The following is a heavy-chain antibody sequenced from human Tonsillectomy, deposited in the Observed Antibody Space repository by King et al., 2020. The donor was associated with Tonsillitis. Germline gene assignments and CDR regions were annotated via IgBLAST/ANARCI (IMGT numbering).Heavy chain of an antibody. CDR1: GGSFSGYY. Sequence: VQLQQWGAGLLKPSETLSLTCAVYGGSFSGYYWSWIRQPPGKGLEWSGEINHSGSTNYNPSLKSRVTISVDTSKNQFSLKLSSVTAADTAVYYCARVQLGTFDFWSGYRGSDYWGQGTLVTVSS. V-gene: IGHV4-34*01. CDR2: INHSGST. D-gene: IGHD3-3*01. J-gene: IGHJ4*02. CDR3: ARVQLGTFDFWSGYRGSDY.